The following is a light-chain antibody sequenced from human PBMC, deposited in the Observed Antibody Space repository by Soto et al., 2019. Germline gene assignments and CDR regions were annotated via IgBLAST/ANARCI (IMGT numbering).Light chain of an antibody. Sequence: QSALTQPRSVSGSPGQSVTISCTGTSSDVGGYNYVSWYQQHPGEAPKLMIYDVNKRPSGVPDRFSASKSGNTASLTISGPQAEDEADYYCCSYAGSYNWVFGGGTKVTVL. CDR2: DVN. CDR3: CSYAGSYNWV. CDR1: SSDVGGYNY. J-gene: IGLJ3*02. V-gene: IGLV2-11*01.